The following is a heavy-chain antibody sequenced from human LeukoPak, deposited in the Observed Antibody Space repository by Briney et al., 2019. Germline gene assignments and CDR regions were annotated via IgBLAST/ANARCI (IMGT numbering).Heavy chain of an antibody. CDR3: ARGHDFWSGYRRREVDY. Sequence: SETLSLTCAVYGGSFSGYYWSWTRQPPGKGLEWIGEINHSGSTNYNPSLKSRVTISVDTSKNQFSLKLSSVTAADTAVYYCARGHDFWSGYRRREVDYWGQGTLVTVSS. J-gene: IGHJ4*02. CDR2: INHSGST. V-gene: IGHV4-34*01. CDR1: GGSFSGYY. D-gene: IGHD3-3*01.